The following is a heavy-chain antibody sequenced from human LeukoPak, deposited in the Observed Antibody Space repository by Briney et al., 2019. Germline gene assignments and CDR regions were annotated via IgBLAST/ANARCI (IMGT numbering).Heavy chain of an antibody. D-gene: IGHD3-10*01. J-gene: IGHJ5*02. V-gene: IGHV4-39*07. CDR3: ARDVGMVRGVTPDL. CDR2: IYYSGST. CDR1: GGSISSSSYY. Sequence: PSETLSLTCTVSGGSISSSSYYWGWIRQPPGKGLEWIGSIYYSGSTYYNPSLKSRVTISVDTSKNQFSLKLSSVTAADTAVYYCARDVGMVRGVTPDLWGQGTLVTVSS.